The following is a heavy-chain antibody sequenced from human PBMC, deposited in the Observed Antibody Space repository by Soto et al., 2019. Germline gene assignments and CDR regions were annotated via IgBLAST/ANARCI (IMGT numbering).Heavy chain of an antibody. CDR2: ISGSGGST. Sequence: GGSLRLSCAASGFTFSSYSMSWVRQAPGKGLEWVSAISGSGGSTYYADSVKGRFTTSRDNSKNTLYLQMNSLRAEDTAVYYCAKETNYYDSSGYSPYFDYWGQGTLVTVSS. V-gene: IGHV3-23*01. D-gene: IGHD3-22*01. CDR1: GFTFSSYS. CDR3: AKETNYYDSSGYSPYFDY. J-gene: IGHJ4*02.